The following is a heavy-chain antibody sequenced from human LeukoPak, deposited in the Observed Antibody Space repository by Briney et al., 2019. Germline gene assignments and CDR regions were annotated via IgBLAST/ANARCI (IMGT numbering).Heavy chain of an antibody. CDR2: IGTSRSYI. CDR3: VAGGYQYTFDI. J-gene: IGHJ3*02. V-gene: IGHV3-21*01. CDR1: GFTFSSYS. D-gene: IGHD5-12*01. Sequence: MTGGSLRLSCAASGFTFSSYSMNWVRQAPGKGLEGCSSIGTSRSYIYYADSVKGRFTISRDNAKNSLYLQMNSLRAEDTAVYYCVAGGYQYTFDIWGQGTTVTVSS.